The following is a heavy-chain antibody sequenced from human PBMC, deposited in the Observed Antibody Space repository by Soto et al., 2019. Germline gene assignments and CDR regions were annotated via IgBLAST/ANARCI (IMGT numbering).Heavy chain of an antibody. CDR2: ISAYNGNT. D-gene: IGHD3-22*01. CDR3: ARGHGDSSGYYLFDP. V-gene: IGHV1-18*01. CDR1: GYTFTSYG. Sequence: ASVKVSCKASGYTFTSYGISWVRQAPGQGLEWMGWISAYNGNTNYAQKLQGRVTMTTDTSTSTAYMELSSLRSEDTAVYYCARGHGDSSGYYLFDPWGQGTLVNVSS. J-gene: IGHJ5*02.